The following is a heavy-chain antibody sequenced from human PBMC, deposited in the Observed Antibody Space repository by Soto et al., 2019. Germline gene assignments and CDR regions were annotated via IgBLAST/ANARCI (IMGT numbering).Heavy chain of an antibody. D-gene: IGHD1-26*01. CDR2: IYYSGST. J-gene: IGHJ4*02. Sequence: QVQLQESGPGLVKPSQTLSLTCTVSGGSISSGDYYWSWIRQPPGKGLEWIGYIYYSGSTYYNPSLKSRVTRSVDTSKNKFSLKLSSVTAADTAVYYCASGVGKGWEPLEYWGQGTLVTVSS. CDR1: GGSISSGDYY. V-gene: IGHV4-30-4*01. CDR3: ASGVGKGWEPLEY.